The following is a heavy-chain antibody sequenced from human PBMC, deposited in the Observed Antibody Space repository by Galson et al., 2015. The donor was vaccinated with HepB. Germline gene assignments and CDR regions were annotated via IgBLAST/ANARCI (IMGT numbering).Heavy chain of an antibody. CDR1: GFTFSSYG. D-gene: IGHD6-19*01. Sequence: SLRLSCAASGFTFSSYGMHWVRQAPGKGLEWVAVIWYDGSNKYYADSVKGRFTISRDNSKNTLYVQVNSLRAEDTAVYYCAREAEALDYWGQGTLVTVSS. V-gene: IGHV3-33*01. J-gene: IGHJ4*02. CDR2: IWYDGSNK. CDR3: AREAEALDY.